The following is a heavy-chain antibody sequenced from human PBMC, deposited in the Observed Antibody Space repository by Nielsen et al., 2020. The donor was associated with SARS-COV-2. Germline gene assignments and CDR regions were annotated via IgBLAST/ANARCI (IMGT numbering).Heavy chain of an antibody. CDR3: ARYYYDSSGYYYAYYYGMDV. D-gene: IGHD3-22*01. J-gene: IGHJ6*02. V-gene: IGHV3-30*04. CDR2: ISYDGSNK. CDR1: GFTFSSYA. Sequence: TLKISCAASGFTFSSYAMHWVRQAPGKGLEWVAVISYDGSNKYYADSVKGRFTISRDNSKNTLYLQMNSLRAEDTAVYYCARYYYDSSGYYYAYYYGMDVWGQGTTVTVSS.